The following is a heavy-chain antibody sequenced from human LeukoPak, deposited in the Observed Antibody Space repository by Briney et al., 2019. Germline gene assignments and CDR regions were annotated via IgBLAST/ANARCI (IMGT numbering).Heavy chain of an antibody. CDR3: ARAIEMATPLDY. CDR1: GYTFTSYG. V-gene: IGHV1-18*01. J-gene: IGHJ4*02. CDR2: ISVYNGNT. D-gene: IGHD5-24*01. Sequence: GASVKVSCKASGYTFTSYGISWVRQAPGQGLEWMGWISVYNGNTNYAQKLQGRVTMTTDTSTSTAYMELRSLRSDDTAVYYCARAIEMATPLDYWAREPWSPSPQ.